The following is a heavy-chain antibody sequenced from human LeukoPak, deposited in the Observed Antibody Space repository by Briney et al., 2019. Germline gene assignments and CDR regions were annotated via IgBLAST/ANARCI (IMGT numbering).Heavy chain of an antibody. CDR2: INSDGSST. Sequence: GGSLRLSCAASGFTFSSYWMHWVRQAPGKGLVWVSRINSDGSSTSYADSVKGRFIISRDNAKNTLYLQMNSLRAEDTAVYYCARDRLSVGYCSSTSCPSNWFDPWGQGTLVAVSS. J-gene: IGHJ5*02. V-gene: IGHV3-74*01. D-gene: IGHD2-2*01. CDR3: ARDRLSVGYCSSTSCPSNWFDP. CDR1: GFTFSSYW.